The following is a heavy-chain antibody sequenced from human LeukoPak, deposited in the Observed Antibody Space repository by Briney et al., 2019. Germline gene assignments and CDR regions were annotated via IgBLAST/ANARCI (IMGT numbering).Heavy chain of an antibody. D-gene: IGHD6-13*01. CDR3: AATLRIAAAGI. Sequence: ASVKVSCKASGGTFSSYAISWVRQAPGQGLEWMGGIIPIFGTANYAQKFQERVTITRDMSTSTAYMELSSLRSEDTAVYYCAATLRIAAAGIWGQGTLVTVSS. CDR1: GGTFSSYA. V-gene: IGHV1-69*05. CDR2: IIPIFGTA. J-gene: IGHJ4*02.